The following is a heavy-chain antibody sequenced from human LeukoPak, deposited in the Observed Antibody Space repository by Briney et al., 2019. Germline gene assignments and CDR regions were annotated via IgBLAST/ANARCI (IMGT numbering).Heavy chain of an antibody. D-gene: IGHD4-17*01. Sequence: SESPSVTCIKPGGSIRSYYWRSIRQPPRKGLEWIGYIYYSGSTHYIPSLKSRVTISVDTSKNQFYLKLSSVTAADTAVYYCARVPNDYGVWGQGTMVTVSS. J-gene: IGHJ3*01. V-gene: IGHV4-59*01. CDR3: ARVPNDYGV. CDR1: GGSIRSYY. CDR2: IYYSGST.